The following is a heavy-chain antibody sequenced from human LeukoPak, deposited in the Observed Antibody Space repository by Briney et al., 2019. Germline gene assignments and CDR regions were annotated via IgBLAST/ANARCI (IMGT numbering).Heavy chain of an antibody. Sequence: PGGSLRLSCAASGFTFSDYYMSWIRQAPGKGLEWVSYISSSGSTIYYADSVKGRSTISRDNAKNSLYLQMNSLRAEDTAVYYCARDLDIVVVPAAIGYWGQGTLVTVSS. D-gene: IGHD2-2*03. J-gene: IGHJ4*02. CDR2: ISSSGSTI. V-gene: IGHV3-11*04. CDR3: ARDLDIVVVPAAIGY. CDR1: GFTFSDYY.